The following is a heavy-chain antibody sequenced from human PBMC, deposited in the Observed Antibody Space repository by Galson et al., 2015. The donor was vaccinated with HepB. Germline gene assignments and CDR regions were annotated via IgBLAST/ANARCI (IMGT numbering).Heavy chain of an antibody. CDR2: ISGDGGKT. CDR3: ASHEGGDGNWLDP. CDR1: GFTFSSYG. D-gene: IGHD2-21*02. J-gene: IGHJ5*02. Sequence: SLRLSCAASGFTFSSYGMSWVRQAPGKGPEWVSAISGDGGKTYYADSVQGRFTISSDNSKNTLYVQMSSLRAEDTAVYYCASHEGGDGNWLDPWGQGTLVTVSS. V-gene: IGHV3-23*01.